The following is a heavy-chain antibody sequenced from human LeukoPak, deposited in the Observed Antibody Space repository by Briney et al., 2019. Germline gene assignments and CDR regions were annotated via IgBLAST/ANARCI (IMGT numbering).Heavy chain of an antibody. V-gene: IGHV1-46*01. Sequence: ASVKVSCKASGYTFTSYYMHWVRQAPGQGLEWMGIINPSGGSTSYAQKFQGRVTMTRDTSISTAYMELSRLRSDDTAVYYCARVLYCSSTSCYWYFDYWGQGTLVTVSS. D-gene: IGHD2-2*01. CDR1: GYTFTSYY. CDR3: ARVLYCSSTSCYWYFDY. J-gene: IGHJ4*02. CDR2: INPSGGST.